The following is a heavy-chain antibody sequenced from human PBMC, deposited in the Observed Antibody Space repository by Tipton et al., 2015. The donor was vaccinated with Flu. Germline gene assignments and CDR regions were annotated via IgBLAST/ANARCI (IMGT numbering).Heavy chain of an antibody. J-gene: IGHJ4*02. Sequence: TLSLTCTVSSGSIRSTNYFCAWIRQPPGKGLELIGSVYPSGTTYYNPSLKSRVTISLDTSKNQFSLNLSSVTAADTGVYYCASTSNYGRSIEPNFDYWGQGTRVTVSA. V-gene: IGHV4-39*07. CDR2: VYPSGTT. CDR1: SGSIRSTNYF. D-gene: IGHD3-16*01. CDR3: ASTSNYGRSIEPNFDY.